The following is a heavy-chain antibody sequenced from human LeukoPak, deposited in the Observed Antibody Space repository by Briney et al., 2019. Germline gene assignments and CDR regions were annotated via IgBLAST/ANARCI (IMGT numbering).Heavy chain of an antibody. Sequence: PSETLSLTCAVYGGSFSGYYWSWIRQPPGKGLEWIGEINHSGSTNYNPSLKSRVTMSVDTSKNQFSLKVSSVTAADTAVYYCARSFCTSATCSKGHYYYVMDVWGQGTTVTVSS. CDR3: ARSFCTSATCSKGHYYYVMDV. CDR1: GGSFSGYY. V-gene: IGHV4-34*01. J-gene: IGHJ6*02. D-gene: IGHD2-8*01. CDR2: INHSGST.